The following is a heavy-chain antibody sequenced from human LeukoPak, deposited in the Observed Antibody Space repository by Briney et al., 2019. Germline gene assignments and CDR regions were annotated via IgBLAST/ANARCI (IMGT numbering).Heavy chain of an antibody. CDR2: IIPIFGTA. J-gene: IGHJ5*02. Sequence: SVKVSCKASGGTFSSYAISWVREAPGQGLEWMGGIIPIFGTANYAQKFQGRVTITADESTSTAYMELSSLRTEDTAVYYCAREVAVANGWFDPWGQGTLVIVSS. CDR1: GGTFSSYA. CDR3: AREVAVANGWFDP. D-gene: IGHD6-19*01. V-gene: IGHV1-69*13.